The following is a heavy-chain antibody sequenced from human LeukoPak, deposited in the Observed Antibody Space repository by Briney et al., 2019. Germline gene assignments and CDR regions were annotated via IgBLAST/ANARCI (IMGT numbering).Heavy chain of an antibody. D-gene: IGHD2-2*02. J-gene: IGHJ5*02. Sequence: PSETLSLTCTVSGYSISSGYYWGWIRQPPGKGLEWIGSIYHSGRTYYNPSLKSRVTISVDTSKNQFSLKLSSVTAADTAVYYCARAATRYFSSTSCYTAYNWFDPWGQGTLVTVSS. CDR3: ARAATRYFSSTSCYTAYNWFDP. CDR1: GYSISSGYY. CDR2: IYHSGRT. V-gene: IGHV4-38-2*02.